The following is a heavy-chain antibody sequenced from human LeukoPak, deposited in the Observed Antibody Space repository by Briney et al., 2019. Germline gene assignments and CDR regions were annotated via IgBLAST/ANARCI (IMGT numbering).Heavy chain of an antibody. D-gene: IGHD1-26*01. CDR3: ARRPLNSGGPSDY. CDR2: IHYSGST. Sequence: SETLSLTCNVSGGSISSGSFHWGWIRQSPGKGLEWIGNIHYSGSTFYNPSLKSRVTISVDTSKNQFSLRLRSVTAADTAFYYCARRPLNSGGPSDYWGQGTLVTVSS. V-gene: IGHV4-39*01. CDR1: GGSISSGSFH. J-gene: IGHJ4*02.